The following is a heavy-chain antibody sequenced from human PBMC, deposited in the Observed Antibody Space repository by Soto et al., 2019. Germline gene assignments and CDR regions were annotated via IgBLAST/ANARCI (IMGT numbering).Heavy chain of an antibody. CDR2: IIPIFGTA. J-gene: IGHJ6*02. D-gene: IGHD2-21*02. V-gene: IGHV1-69*06. Sequence: QVQLVQSGAEVKKPGSSVKVSCKASGGTFSSYAISWVRQAPGQGLEWMGGIIPIFGTANYAQKFQGRVTITADKSTSTAYMELSSLRSEDTAVYYCARTEVVTAIQAYYCMDVWGQGTTVTVSS. CDR1: GGTFSSYA. CDR3: ARTEVVTAIQAYYCMDV.